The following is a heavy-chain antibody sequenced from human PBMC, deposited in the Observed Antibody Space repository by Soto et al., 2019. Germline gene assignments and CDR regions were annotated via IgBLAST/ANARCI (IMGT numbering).Heavy chain of an antibody. D-gene: IGHD1-7*01. V-gene: IGHV4-4*02. CDR2: IYRTGRT. Sequence: SETLSLTCAVSGGSFTSNNWWTWVRQPPGQGLEWIGEIYRTGRTNYNPSLKSRVTISLDKSENQFSLKVTSLTAAATAVYYCASRDPGTSVDYWGQGTLVTVSS. CDR1: GGSFTSNNW. CDR3: ASRDPGTSVDY. J-gene: IGHJ4*02.